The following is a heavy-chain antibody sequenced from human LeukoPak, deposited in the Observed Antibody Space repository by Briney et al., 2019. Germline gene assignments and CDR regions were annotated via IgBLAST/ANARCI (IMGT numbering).Heavy chain of an antibody. Sequence: ASVKVSCKASGYTFTSYYMHWVRQAPGQGLEWMGIINPSGGSTSYAQKFQGRVTMTRDMSTSTAYMELSSLRSEDTAVYYCARVPSGYTPNANYYYYGMDVWGQGTTVTVSS. CDR2: INPSGGST. V-gene: IGHV1-46*01. J-gene: IGHJ6*02. CDR1: GYTFTSYY. D-gene: IGHD5-12*01. CDR3: ARVPSGYTPNANYYYYGMDV.